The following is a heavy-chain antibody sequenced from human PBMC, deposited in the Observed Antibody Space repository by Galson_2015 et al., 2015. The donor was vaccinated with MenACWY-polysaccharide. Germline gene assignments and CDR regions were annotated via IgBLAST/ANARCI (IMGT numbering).Heavy chain of an antibody. J-gene: IGHJ5*02. CDR3: VRGGRAVSNINWFDP. CDR1: GDSITSGPYF. D-gene: IGHD1-26*01. CDR2: ISYDGGT. V-gene: IGHV4-31*03. Sequence: LSLTCTVSGDSITSGPYFWSWIRQHPGEGLEWIASISYDGGTYCNPSLNSRVTISIDTPKNQFSLKLNSVTAADTAVYYCVRGGRAVSNINWFDPWGQGTLVTVSS.